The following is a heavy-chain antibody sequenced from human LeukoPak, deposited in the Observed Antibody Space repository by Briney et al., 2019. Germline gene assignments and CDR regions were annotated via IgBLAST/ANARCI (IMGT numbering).Heavy chain of an antibody. Sequence: ASVKVSCKASGGTFSSYAISWVRQAPGQGLEWMGGIIPIFGTANYAQKFQGRVTITTDESTSTAYMELSSLRSEDTAVYYCARDAESSSSDDYYYYMDVWGKGTAVTVSS. CDR3: ARDAESSSSDDYYYYMDV. CDR1: GGTFSSYA. V-gene: IGHV1-69*05. J-gene: IGHJ6*03. D-gene: IGHD6-6*01. CDR2: IIPIFGTA.